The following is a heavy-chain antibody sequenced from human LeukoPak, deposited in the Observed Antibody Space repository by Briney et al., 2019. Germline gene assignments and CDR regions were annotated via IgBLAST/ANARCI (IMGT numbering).Heavy chain of an antibody. CDR1: GGSFSGFY. J-gene: IGHJ6*03. V-gene: IGHV4-34*01. D-gene: IGHD6-6*01. Sequence: SETLSLTCAVYGGSFSGFYWSWIRQPPGKGLEWIGEINHSGSTNYNPSLKSRVTISVDTSKNQFSLKLSSVTAADTAVYYCARESSSIAARHTYYYYYMDGWGKGTTVTVSS. CDR3: ARESSSIAARHTYYYYYMDG. CDR2: INHSGST.